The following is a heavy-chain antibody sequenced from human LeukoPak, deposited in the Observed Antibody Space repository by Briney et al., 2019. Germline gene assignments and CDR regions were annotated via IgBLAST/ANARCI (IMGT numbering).Heavy chain of an antibody. J-gene: IGHJ4*02. D-gene: IGHD6-6*01. CDR2: IKQNGSQR. CDR3: ARRGGSSSRRSPIDY. CDR1: GFTFSDYW. Sequence: GGSLRLSCAASGFTFSDYWMTWVRQAPGKGPEWVANIKQNGSQRYYVDSVRGRFTISRDNAKNSLFLQMNGLRAEDTAVYYCARRGGSSSRRSPIDYWGQGTLVTVSS. V-gene: IGHV3-7*01.